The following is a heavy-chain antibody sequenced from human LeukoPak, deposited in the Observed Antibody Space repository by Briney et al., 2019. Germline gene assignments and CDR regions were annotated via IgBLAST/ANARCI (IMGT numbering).Heavy chain of an antibody. V-gene: IGHV5-51*01. CDR1: GYSFTSYW. CDR3: ARSLGYCSGGSCYLFDY. CDR2: IYPGDSDT. J-gene: IGHJ4*02. D-gene: IGHD2-15*01. Sequence: GESLKISCKGSGYSFTSYWTGWVRQMPGKGLEWMGIIYPGDSDTRYSPSFQGQVTISADKSISTAYLQWSSLKASDTAMYYCARSLGYCSGGSCYLFDYWGQGTLVTVSS.